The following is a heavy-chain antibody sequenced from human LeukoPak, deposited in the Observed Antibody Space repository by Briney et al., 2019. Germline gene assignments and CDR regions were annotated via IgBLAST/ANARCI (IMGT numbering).Heavy chain of an antibody. D-gene: IGHD2-2*01. CDR3: ARDSGVSTGLYGMDV. Sequence: ASVKVSCKASGGTFSSYAISWVRQAPGQGLEWMGRIIPILGIANYAQKFQGRVTITADKSTSTAYMELSSLRSEDTVVYYCARDSGVSTGLYGMDVWGQGTTVTVSS. V-gene: IGHV1-69*04. J-gene: IGHJ6*02. CDR1: GGTFSSYA. CDR2: IIPILGIA.